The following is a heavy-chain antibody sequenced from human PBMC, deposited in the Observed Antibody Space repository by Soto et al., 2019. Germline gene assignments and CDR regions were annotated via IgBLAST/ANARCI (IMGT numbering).Heavy chain of an antibody. CDR1: GGSISSNY. J-gene: IGHJ4*02. CDR3: ARYRREAVAGYTLDN. Sequence: SETLSLTCTVSGGSISSNYWTWIRQPPGKGLEWIGYVYNSGSTNYNPSLESRVTISEDTSKSQFSLKVNSMTAADTAVYYCARYRREAVAGYTLDNWGQGILVTVSS. V-gene: IGHV4-59*01. D-gene: IGHD6-13*01. CDR2: VYNSGST.